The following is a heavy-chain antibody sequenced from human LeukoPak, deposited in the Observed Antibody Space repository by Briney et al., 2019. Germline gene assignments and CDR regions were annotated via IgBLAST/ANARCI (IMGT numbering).Heavy chain of an antibody. V-gene: IGHV1-69*02. J-gene: IGHJ4*02. D-gene: IGHD6-6*01. CDR2: IIPILNIA. Sequence: SVKVSCKASGGTFSGHTFSWVRQAPGQGLEWMGRIIPILNIANYAQKFQGRVTITADKSTSTAYMDLSSLTCEDTAVYYCARGGQLSTGAYFDYWGQGTLVTIAS. CDR3: ARGGQLSTGAYFDY. CDR1: GGTFSGHT.